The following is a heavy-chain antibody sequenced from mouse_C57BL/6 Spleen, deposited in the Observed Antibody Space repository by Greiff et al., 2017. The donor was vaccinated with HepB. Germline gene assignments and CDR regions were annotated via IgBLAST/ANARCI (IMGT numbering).Heavy chain of an antibody. J-gene: IGHJ2*01. D-gene: IGHD1-1*01. Sequence: VKLQQSGAELVKPGASVKISCKASGYAFSSYWMNWVKQRPGKGLEWIGQIYPGDGDTNYNGKFKGKATLTADKSSSTAYMQLSSLTSEDSAVYFCARDYGSSHYFDYWGQGTTLTVSS. CDR1: GYAFSSYW. CDR2: IYPGDGDT. CDR3: ARDYGSSHYFDY. V-gene: IGHV1-80*01.